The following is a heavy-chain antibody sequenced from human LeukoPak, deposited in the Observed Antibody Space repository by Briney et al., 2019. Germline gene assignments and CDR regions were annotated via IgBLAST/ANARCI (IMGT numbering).Heavy chain of an antibody. V-gene: IGHV5-51*01. CDR1: GYSFTSYW. CDR2: IYPGDSDT. J-gene: IGHJ4*02. CDR3: ASSLNYYDSSGYYYGFDY. D-gene: IGHD3-22*01. Sequence: GESLKISCKGSGYSFTSYWIGWVRQMPGKGLEWMGIIYPGDSDTRYSPSSQGQVTISADKSISTAYLQWSSLKASDTAMYYCASSLNYYDSSGYYYGFDYWGQGTLVTVSP.